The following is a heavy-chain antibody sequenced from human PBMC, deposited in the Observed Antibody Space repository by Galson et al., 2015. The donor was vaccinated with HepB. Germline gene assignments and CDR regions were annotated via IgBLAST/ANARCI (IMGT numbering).Heavy chain of an antibody. CDR3: AREGVGIAVQRSLDS. V-gene: IGHV3-21*01. CDR2: ISSSSSYI. D-gene: IGHD6-19*01. Sequence: SLRLSCAASGFTFSTYSMNWVRQAPGKGLEWVSFISSSSSYIYYADSVQGRFTISRDNAKNTLDLQMDYLRVEDTAVYFCAREGVGIAVQRSLDSWGQGTLVTVSS. J-gene: IGHJ4*02. CDR1: GFTFSTYS.